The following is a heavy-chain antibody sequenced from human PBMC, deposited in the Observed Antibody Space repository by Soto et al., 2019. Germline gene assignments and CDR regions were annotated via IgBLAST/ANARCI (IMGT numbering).Heavy chain of an antibody. J-gene: IGHJ3*01. CDR3: VRSDYIWGSYRYDFAFDF. CDR2: ISAYNGNT. CDR1: GYTFTSYG. V-gene: IGHV1-18*01. D-gene: IGHD3-16*02. Sequence: ASVKVSCKASGYTFTSYGISWVRQAPGQGLEWMGWISAYNGNTNYAQKLQGRVTMTTHTSTSTAYMELRSLRSDETAVYYCVRSDYIWGSYRYDFAFDFWGQGTMVTVSS.